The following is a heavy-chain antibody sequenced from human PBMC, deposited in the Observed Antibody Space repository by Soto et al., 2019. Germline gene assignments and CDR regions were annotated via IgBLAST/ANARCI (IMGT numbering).Heavy chain of an antibody. Sequence: ASVKVSCKASGYTFTSYGISWVRQAPGQGLEWMGWISAYNGNTNYAQKLQGRVSMTTDTSTSTAYMELRSLRSDDTAMYYCAKDRSGGWHFAFDIWGQGTMVTVSS. V-gene: IGHV1-18*01. J-gene: IGHJ3*02. CDR2: ISAYNGNT. CDR3: AKDRSGGWHFAFDI. CDR1: GYTFTSYG. D-gene: IGHD6-19*01.